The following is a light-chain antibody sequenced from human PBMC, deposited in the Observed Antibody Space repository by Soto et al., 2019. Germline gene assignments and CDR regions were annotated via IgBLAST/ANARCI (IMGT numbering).Light chain of an antibody. V-gene: IGLV2-8*01. Sequence: QSALTQSPSASGSPGQSVTISCTGTSSDIGGYNSVSWYQQHPGKAPTVMIYDVTKRPSGFPVRFSGSKSVNTASLTVSALQTEDEADYYCSSYTDTKSLVFGSGTKVTVL. CDR2: DVT. CDR1: SSDIGGYNS. J-gene: IGLJ1*01. CDR3: SSYTDTKSLV.